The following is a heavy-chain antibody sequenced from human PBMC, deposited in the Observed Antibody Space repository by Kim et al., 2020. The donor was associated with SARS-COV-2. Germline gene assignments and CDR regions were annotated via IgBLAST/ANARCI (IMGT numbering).Heavy chain of an antibody. CDR3: ARGGPPVRGVNSFDY. J-gene: IGHJ4*02. D-gene: IGHD3-10*01. Sequence: PALKSRVTISVDTSKNQFSLKLGSVTAADTAVYYCARGGPPVRGVNSFDYWGQGTLVTVSS. V-gene: IGHV4-34*13.